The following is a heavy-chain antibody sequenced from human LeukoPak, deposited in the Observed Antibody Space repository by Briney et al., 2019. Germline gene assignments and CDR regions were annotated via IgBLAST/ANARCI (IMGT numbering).Heavy chain of an antibody. CDR3: ARSSGYYYNRLDAFDI. J-gene: IGHJ3*02. CDR1: GGSISSYY. CDR2: IYYSGST. D-gene: IGHD3-22*01. Sequence: SETLSLTCTVSGGSISSYYWSWIRQPPGKGLEWIGYIYYSGSTNYNPSLKSRVTISVDTSKTQCSLKLSSVTAADTAVYYCARSSGYYYNRLDAFDIWGQGTVVTVSS. V-gene: IGHV4-59*01.